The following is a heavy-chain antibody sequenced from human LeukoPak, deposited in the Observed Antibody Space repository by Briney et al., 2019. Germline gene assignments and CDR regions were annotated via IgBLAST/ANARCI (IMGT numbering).Heavy chain of an antibody. CDR3: ARSLHISAPFDV. CDR2: CNSGST. J-gene: IGHJ4*02. V-gene: IGHV4-39*01. Sequence: SETLSLTCTVSGGSISSSSYYWAGSASPQGRGWSGLEICNSGSTYYNPSLKSRVTISVDTSNNQFSLKLSSVTAADTAVYYCARSLHISAPFDVWGQGTLVTVSS. D-gene: IGHD2-21*01. CDR1: GGSISSSSYY.